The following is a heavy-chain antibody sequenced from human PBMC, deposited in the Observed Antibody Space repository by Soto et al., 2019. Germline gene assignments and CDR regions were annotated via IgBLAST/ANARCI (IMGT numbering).Heavy chain of an antibody. D-gene: IGHD3-22*01. J-gene: IGHJ3*02. CDR2: IIPIFGTA. CDR1: GGTFSSYA. Sequence: SVKVSCKASGGTFSSYAISWVRQAPGQGLEWMGGIIPIFGTANYAQKFQGRVTITADESTSTAYMELSSLRSEDTAVYYCALKYYYDRRAPPGAFDIWGQGTMVTVSS. V-gene: IGHV1-69*13. CDR3: ALKYYYDRRAPPGAFDI.